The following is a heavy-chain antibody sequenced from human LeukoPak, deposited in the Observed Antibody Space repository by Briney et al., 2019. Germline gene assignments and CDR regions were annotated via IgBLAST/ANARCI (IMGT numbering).Heavy chain of an antibody. CDR1: GFTFSSYA. D-gene: IGHD1-26*01. J-gene: IGHJ4*02. CDR3: AKPKFQRAGSTD. V-gene: IGHV3-23*01. CDR2: ISGRGGST. Sequence: GGSLRLSCAASGFTFSSYAMSWVRQAPGKGLKWVSAISGRGGSTYYADSVKGRFTISRDNSKNTLYLQMNSLRAEDTAVYYCAKPKFQRAGSTDWGQGTLVTVSS.